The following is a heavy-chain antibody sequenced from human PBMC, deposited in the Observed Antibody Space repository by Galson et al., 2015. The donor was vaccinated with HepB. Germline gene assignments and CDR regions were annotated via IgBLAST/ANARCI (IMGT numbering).Heavy chain of an antibody. CDR3: AKDRGTTFYYYYGMDG. Sequence: SVKVSCKASGYPFTGYYMHWVRQAPGQGLEWMGRINPNSGGTSYEQRFQGRVTMTTDTSLSTAYMELSGLTSDDTAVYYCAKDRGTTFYYYYGMDGWGQGTTVTVSS. CDR1: GYPFTGYY. CDR2: INPNSGGT. D-gene: IGHD3-10*01. V-gene: IGHV1-2*06. J-gene: IGHJ6*02.